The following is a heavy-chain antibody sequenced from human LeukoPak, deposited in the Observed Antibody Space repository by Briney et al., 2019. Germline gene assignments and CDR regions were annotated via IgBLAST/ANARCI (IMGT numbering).Heavy chain of an antibody. D-gene: IGHD2-15*01. CDR1: GGSVSSGIYY. Sequence: SETLSLTCTVSGGSVSSGIYYWSWIRQPPGKGLEWIGYIYYSGSTNYNPSLKSRVTISVDTSKNQFSLKLSSVTAADTAVYYCARDLLIGGDPWGQGTLVTVSS. CDR3: ARDLLIGGDP. CDR2: IYYSGST. V-gene: IGHV4-61*01. J-gene: IGHJ5*02.